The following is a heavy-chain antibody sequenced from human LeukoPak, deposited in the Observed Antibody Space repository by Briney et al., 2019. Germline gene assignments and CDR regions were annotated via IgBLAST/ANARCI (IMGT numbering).Heavy chain of an antibody. V-gene: IGHV3-74*01. CDR1: GFTFSRYW. CDR2: INPDGSTT. CDR3: ARVLSGSWDWFDP. Sequence: VESLRLSCAASGFTFSRYWIHWVRQAPGKGLEWVSRINPDGSTTTYADSVKGRFTISRDNAKNTVYLQMNSLRAEDTAVYYCARVLSGSWDWFDPWGQGTLVTVSS. J-gene: IGHJ5*02. D-gene: IGHD3-22*01.